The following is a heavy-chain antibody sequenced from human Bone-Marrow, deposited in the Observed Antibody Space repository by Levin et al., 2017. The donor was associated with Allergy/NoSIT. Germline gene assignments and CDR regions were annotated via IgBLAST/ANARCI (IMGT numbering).Heavy chain of an antibody. CDR3: VTAPCGTSNFDI. CDR2: INSDGSET. J-gene: IGHJ4*02. Sequence: GESLKISCSAPGMIFTNSWIHWVRQAPGKGLVWVSRINSDGSETTYADSVRGRFTISRDVLKNTVSLQMNSLGVEDTAIYYCVTAPCGTSNFDIWGQGTLVTVSS. CDR1: GMIFTNSW. D-gene: IGHD1-1*01. V-gene: IGHV3-74*03.